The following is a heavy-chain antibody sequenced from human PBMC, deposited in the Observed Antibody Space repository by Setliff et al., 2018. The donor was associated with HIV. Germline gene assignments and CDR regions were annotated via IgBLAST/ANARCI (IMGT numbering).Heavy chain of an antibody. CDR3: ASKVYCTNGVCLDAFDI. V-gene: IGHV1-2*06. J-gene: IGHJ3*02. CDR1: GYSFTSYN. D-gene: IGHD2-8*01. CDR2: INPNSGGT. Sequence: ASVKVSCKALGYSFTSYNMHWVRQAPGQGLEWMGRINPNSGGTNYAQKFQGRVTMTRDTSISTAYMELSSLRSEDTAVYYCASKVYCTNGVCLDAFDIWGQGTMVTVSS.